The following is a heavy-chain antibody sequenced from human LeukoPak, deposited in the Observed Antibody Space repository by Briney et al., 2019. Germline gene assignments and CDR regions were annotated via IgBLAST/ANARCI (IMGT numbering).Heavy chain of an antibody. CDR1: GFTFSSYS. CDR3: ARTIQLWLGVDY. Sequence: GGSLRLSCAASGFTFSSYSMNWVRQAPGKGLEWVSSISSSSSYIYYADSVKGRFTISRDNAKNSLYLQMNSLRADDTAVYYCARTIQLWLGVDYWGQGTLVTVSS. J-gene: IGHJ4*02. D-gene: IGHD5-18*01. CDR2: ISSSSSYI. V-gene: IGHV3-21*01.